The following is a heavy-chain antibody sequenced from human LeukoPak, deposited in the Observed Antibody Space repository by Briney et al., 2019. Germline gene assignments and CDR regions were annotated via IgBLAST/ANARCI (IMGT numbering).Heavy chain of an antibody. J-gene: IGHJ6*03. CDR2: SYTSGST. V-gene: IGHV4-4*07. CDR1: GGSKSSYY. D-gene: IGHD6-13*01. Sequence: SETLALTCTVSGGSKSSYYWSWIRQPAGKGLEWIGRSYTSGSTNYNPSLKSRVTMSVDTSKNQFSLKLSSVTAADTAVYYCARAAAGTYYYYYMDVWGKGTTVTVSS. CDR3: ARAAAGTYYYYYMDV.